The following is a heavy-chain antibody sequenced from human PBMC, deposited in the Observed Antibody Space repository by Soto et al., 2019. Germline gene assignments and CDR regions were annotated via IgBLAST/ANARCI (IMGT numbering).Heavy chain of an antibody. CDR3: ARDLLRFDP. Sequence: GESLKISFAASGLTFSRTAMHWVRQAPGKGPEWVAVIAFDGSNKXYGDSVKGRFTISRDSSKNTLFLQMSSLRAEDTAIYYCARDLLRFDPWGQGTLVTVSS. V-gene: IGHV3-30-3*01. D-gene: IGHD3-22*01. CDR2: IAFDGSNK. J-gene: IGHJ5*02. CDR1: GLTFSRTA.